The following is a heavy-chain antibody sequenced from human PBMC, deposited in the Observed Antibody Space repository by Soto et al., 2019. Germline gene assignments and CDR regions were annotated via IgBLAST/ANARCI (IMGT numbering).Heavy chain of an antibody. CDR1: GGSISSSSYY. CDR3: ARLKGIAAAGPSPYYYYGMDV. CDR2: IYYSGST. D-gene: IGHD6-13*01. Sequence: SETLSLTCTVSGGSISSSSYYWGWIRQPPGKGLEWIGSIYYSGSTYYNPSLKSRVTISVDTSKNQFSLKPSSVTAADTAVYYCARLKGIAAAGPSPYYYYGMDVWGQGTTVTVS. J-gene: IGHJ6*02. V-gene: IGHV4-39*01.